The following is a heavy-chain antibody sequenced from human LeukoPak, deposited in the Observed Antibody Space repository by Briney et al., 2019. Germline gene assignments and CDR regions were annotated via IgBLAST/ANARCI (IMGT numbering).Heavy chain of an antibody. J-gene: IGHJ6*03. Sequence: SETLSLTCTVSGGSISSSSYYWGWIRQPPGKGLEWIGSIYYSGSTYYNPSLKSRVTISVDTSKNQFSLKLSSVTAADTAVYYCARVEENIAAEGEGHYYYYYMDVWGKGTTVTVSS. V-gene: IGHV4-39*07. CDR2: IYYSGST. D-gene: IGHD6-25*01. CDR3: ARVEENIAAEGEGHYYYYYMDV. CDR1: GGSISSSSYY.